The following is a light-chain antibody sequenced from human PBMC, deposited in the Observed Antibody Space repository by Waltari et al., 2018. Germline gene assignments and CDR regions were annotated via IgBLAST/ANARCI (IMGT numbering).Light chain of an antibody. Sequence: DIQLTQTPSFLSASVVDRVTISCRASQGITTYLAWYQQKPGKAPKLLIYGASTLQSGVPSRFSGSGSGTEFTLTISSLQPEDFATYYCQQVASYPRTFGGGTKVEIK. CDR1: QGITTY. CDR3: QQVASYPRT. V-gene: IGKV1-9*01. J-gene: IGKJ4*01. CDR2: GAS.